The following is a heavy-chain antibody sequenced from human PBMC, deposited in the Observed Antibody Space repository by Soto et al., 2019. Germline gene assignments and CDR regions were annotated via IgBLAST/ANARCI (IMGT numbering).Heavy chain of an antibody. D-gene: IGHD2-2*01. CDR2: MDPNNGDT. CDR1: GYTLTSHH. J-gene: IGHJ6*02. V-gene: IGHV1-8*01. Sequence: QMQLVQSGAEVKKPGASVKVSCKASGYTLTSHHINWVRQATGQGLEWLGSMDPNNGDTVYAQKFQGRVTMTRKTSINTAYMELSSLRSEDTAVYYCARGGLYCNATSSHYFGMDVWGQGTTVTVSS. CDR3: ARGGLYCNATSSHYFGMDV.